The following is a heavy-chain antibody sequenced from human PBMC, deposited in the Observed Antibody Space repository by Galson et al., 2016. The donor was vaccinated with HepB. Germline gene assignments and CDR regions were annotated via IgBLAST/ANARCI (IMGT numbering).Heavy chain of an antibody. Sequence: PALVKPTQTLTLTCTFSGFSLNTGGKRVSWIRQPPGKALEWLARIDWDDEKFYSTSLKTRLTISKDTSKHQVVLTMTHMDPVDTATYYCAQNSNWGDSFAYWGQGTLVTVSS. CDR1: GFSLNTGGKR. J-gene: IGHJ4*02. V-gene: IGHV2-70*04. D-gene: IGHD7-27*01. CDR2: IDWDDEK. CDR3: AQNSNWGDSFAY.